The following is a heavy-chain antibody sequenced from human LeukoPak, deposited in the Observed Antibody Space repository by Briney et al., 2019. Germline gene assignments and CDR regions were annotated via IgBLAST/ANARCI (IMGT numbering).Heavy chain of an antibody. CDR1: GVSIRSSGYS. D-gene: IGHD6-19*01. V-gene: IGHV4-30-2*01. CDR3: ARATLSSGWYGPYYFDY. J-gene: IGHJ4*02. CDR2: IYHSGST. Sequence: SQTLSLTCAVSGVSIRSSGYSWSWIRQPPGKGLEWIGYIYHSGSTYYNPSLKSRVTISVDRSKNQFSLKLNSVTAADTAVYYCARATLSSGWYGPYYFDYWGQGILVAVSS.